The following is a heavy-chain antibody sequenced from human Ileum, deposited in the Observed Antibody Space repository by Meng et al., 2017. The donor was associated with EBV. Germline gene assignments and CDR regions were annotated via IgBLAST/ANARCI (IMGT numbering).Heavy chain of an antibody. D-gene: IGHD2-15*01. CDR2: IINDGSTT. CDR1: GFYFNNYW. V-gene: IGHV3-74*01. CDR3: ARGAGGFDY. J-gene: IGHJ4*02. Sequence: EVCVVRCECVLVPPGVSCTLACADSGFYFNNYWMHWVRQAPGKGLVWVSHIINDGSTTSYTDSVKGRFTISRDNAKNTVYLQMNSLRAEDTAVYYCARGAGGFDYWGQGILVTVSS.